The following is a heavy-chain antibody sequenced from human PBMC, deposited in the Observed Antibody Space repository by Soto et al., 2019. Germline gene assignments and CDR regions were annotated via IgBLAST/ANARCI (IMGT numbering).Heavy chain of an antibody. J-gene: IGHJ4*02. V-gene: IGHV3-30-3*01. D-gene: IGHD2-2*01. Sequence: SLRLSCAASGFTFSSYAMHWVRQAPGKGLEWVAVISYDGSNKYYADSVKGRFTISRDNSKNTLYLQMNSLRAEDTAVYYCARDLSGVVVPAAMWDNYFDDWGQGTLVTVSS. CDR3: ARDLSGVVVPAAMWDNYFDD. CDR2: ISYDGSNK. CDR1: GFTFSSYA.